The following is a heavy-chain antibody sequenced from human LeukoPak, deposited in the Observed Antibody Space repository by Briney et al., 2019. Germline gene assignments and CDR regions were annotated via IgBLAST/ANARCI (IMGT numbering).Heavy chain of an antibody. D-gene: IGHD1/OR15-1a*01. J-gene: IGHJ4*02. V-gene: IGHV4-59*08. CDR2: FYDSGST. CDR3: ARSIIGTRSKFDY. Sequence: SQTLSLTCTVSGGSISSYYWSWIRQPPGKGLEWIGYFYDSGSTNYNPSLESRVTISVDTSKNQFALKLSSVTAADTAVYYCARSIIGTRSKFDYWGQGTLVTVSS. CDR1: GGSISSYY.